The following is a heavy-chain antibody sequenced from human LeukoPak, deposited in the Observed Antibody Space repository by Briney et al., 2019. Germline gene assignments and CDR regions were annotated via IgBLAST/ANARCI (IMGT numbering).Heavy chain of an antibody. J-gene: IGHJ4*02. CDR1: GFTFSSYE. CDR3: ARFHSRSSDY. CDR2: ISGSGGIR. D-gene: IGHD6-13*01. Sequence: GGSLRLSCATSGFTFSSYEMNWVRQAPGKGLEWVSYISGSGGIRYYADSVKGRFTISRDNAKNSLYLQMNSLRAEDTAVYYCARFHSRSSDYWGQGTLVTVSS. V-gene: IGHV3-48*03.